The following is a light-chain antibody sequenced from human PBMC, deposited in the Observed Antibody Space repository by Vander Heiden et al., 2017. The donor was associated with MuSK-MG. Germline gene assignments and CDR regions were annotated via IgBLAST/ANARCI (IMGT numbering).Light chain of an antibody. CDR3: QQSDSTPFT. CDR1: QSISSY. V-gene: IGKV1-39*01. J-gene: IGKJ2*01. Sequence: VTITCRASQSISSYLNWYQQKPGKAPKLLIYAASSLQSGVPSRFSGSGSGTDFTLTISSLQPEDFATYYCQQSDSTPFTFGQGTKVEIK. CDR2: AAS.